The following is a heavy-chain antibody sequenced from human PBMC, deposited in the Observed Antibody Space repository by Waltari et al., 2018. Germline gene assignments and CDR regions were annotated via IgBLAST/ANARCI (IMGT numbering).Heavy chain of an antibody. CDR1: GGTFSSYT. V-gene: IGHV1-69*08. D-gene: IGHD4-4*01. CDR2: IIPILGIA. Sequence: QVQLVQSGAEVKKPGSSVKVSCKASGGTFSSYTISWVRQAPGQGLEWMGRIIPILGIANYAQKFQGRVTITADKSTSTAYMELSSLRSEDTAVYYCARDRVTTVTTFGTVNYYYMDVWGKGTTVTVSS. CDR3: ARDRVTTVTTFGTVNYYYMDV. J-gene: IGHJ6*03.